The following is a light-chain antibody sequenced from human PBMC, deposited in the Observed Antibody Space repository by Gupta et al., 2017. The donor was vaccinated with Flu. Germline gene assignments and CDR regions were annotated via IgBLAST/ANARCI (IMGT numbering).Light chain of an antibody. CDR3: TSWDGSLEGHV. J-gene: IGLJ1*01. Sequence: QSVLTQPPSVSGILGQGVTISCSGSNPNLGNSPVNWFQQLPGTAPKLLIYANDQRPSGVPDRFSGSKSGTSASLAISGLQSEDEADYYCTSWDGSLEGHVFGAGTKVSVL. CDR2: AND. V-gene: IGLV1-44*01. CDR1: NPNLGNSP.